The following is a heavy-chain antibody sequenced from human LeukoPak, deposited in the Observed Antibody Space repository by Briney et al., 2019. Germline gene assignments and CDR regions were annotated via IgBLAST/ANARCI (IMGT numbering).Heavy chain of an antibody. D-gene: IGHD5-12*01. Sequence: SETLSLTCTVSGGSISSYYWSWIRQPAGKGLEWIGRIYTSGSTNYNHSLKSRVTMSVDTSKNQFSLKLSSVTAADTAVYYCARNANSRGYSGYVTYYYYYYMDVWGKGTTVTVSS. CDR2: IYTSGST. CDR1: GGSISSYY. CDR3: ARNANSRGYSGYVTYYYYYYMDV. J-gene: IGHJ6*03. V-gene: IGHV4-4*07.